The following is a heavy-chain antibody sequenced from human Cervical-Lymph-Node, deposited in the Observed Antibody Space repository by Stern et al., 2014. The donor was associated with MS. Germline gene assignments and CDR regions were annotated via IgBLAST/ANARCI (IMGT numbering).Heavy chain of an antibody. CDR2: ISPHNGNT. CDR3: ARKGYSSGWSGYFDY. Sequence: QVQLMQSGAEVKKPGASVKISCKPSGYTFASYGLSWVRQAPGQGLEWMGWISPHNGNTNYAEKLQGRVTMTTDTSTNTAYMELRSLRSDDTAVYYCARKGYSSGWSGYFDYWGRGTVVTVSS. J-gene: IGHJ4*02. CDR1: GYTFASYG. D-gene: IGHD6-19*01. V-gene: IGHV1-18*01.